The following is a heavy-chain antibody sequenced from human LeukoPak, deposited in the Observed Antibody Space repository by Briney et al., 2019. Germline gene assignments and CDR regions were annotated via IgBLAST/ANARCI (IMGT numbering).Heavy chain of an antibody. CDR3: ARLGQLTFFDF. CDR2: IYLSGST. CDR1: GGSISSYY. Sequence: SETLSLTCTVSGGSISSYYWSWIRQTPGKGLEWIGDIYLSGSTNYNPSLKSRVTILVDTSKNQFSLKLSSVTAADTAVYYCARLGQLTFFDFWGQGTLVTVSS. D-gene: IGHD6-6*01. J-gene: IGHJ4*02. V-gene: IGHV4-4*09.